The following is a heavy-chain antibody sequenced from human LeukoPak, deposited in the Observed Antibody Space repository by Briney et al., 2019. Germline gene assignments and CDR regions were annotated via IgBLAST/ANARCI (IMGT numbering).Heavy chain of an antibody. J-gene: IGHJ4*02. CDR2: IYTSGSA. Sequence: SETLSLTCTVSGDSISVYYWTWIRQPAGKGLEWIGRIYTSGSANYNPSLKSRVTMSVDTSKNQFFLRLSSVTAADTAVYYCARGGDSSSWSVDHWGQGTLVTVSS. D-gene: IGHD6-13*01. CDR1: GDSISVYY. CDR3: ARGGDSSSWSVDH. V-gene: IGHV4-4*07.